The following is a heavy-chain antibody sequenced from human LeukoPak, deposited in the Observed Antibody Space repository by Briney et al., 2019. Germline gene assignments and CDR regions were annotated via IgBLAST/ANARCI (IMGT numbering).Heavy chain of an antibody. V-gene: IGHV3-21*01. Sequence: GGSLRLSCAASGFTFSSYSMNWVRQAPGKGLEWVSSISSSSSYIYYADSVKGRFTISRDNAKNSLYLQMNSLRAEDTAVYYRARSAYCGGDCYSRGYYFDYWGQGTLVTVSS. CDR1: GFTFSSYS. CDR3: ARSAYCGGDCYSRGYYFDY. J-gene: IGHJ4*02. D-gene: IGHD2-21*02. CDR2: ISSSSSYI.